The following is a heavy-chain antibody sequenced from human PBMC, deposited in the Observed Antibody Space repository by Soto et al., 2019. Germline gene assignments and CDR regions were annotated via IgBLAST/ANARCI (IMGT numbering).Heavy chain of an antibody. J-gene: IGHJ4*02. V-gene: IGHV3-23*01. CDR3: AKVGRGYSVYDSNY. D-gene: IGHD5-12*01. CDR1: GFTFSSYA. Sequence: GGSLRLSCAASGFTFSSYAMSWFRQAPGKGLEWVSAISGSGGSTYYADSVKGRFTISRDNSKNTLYLQMNSLRAEDTAVYYGAKVGRGYSVYDSNYWGQGTLVSVSS. CDR2: ISGSGGST.